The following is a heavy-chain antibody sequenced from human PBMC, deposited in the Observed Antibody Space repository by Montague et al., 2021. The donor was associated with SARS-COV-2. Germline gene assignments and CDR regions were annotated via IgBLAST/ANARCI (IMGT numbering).Heavy chain of an antibody. D-gene: IGHD5-18*01. CDR1: GGPISGSSDY. CDR3: ARREYSYGWGD. CDR2: VDYSGNT. Sequence: SETLSLTCTLTGGPISGSSDYWGWIRQSPGKGLEWIASVDYSGNTYYXPSLKSRLTISVDTSKNQFSLKLDSVTAADTALYYCARREYSYGWGDWGQGTLVTVSS. J-gene: IGHJ4*02. V-gene: IGHV4-39*01.